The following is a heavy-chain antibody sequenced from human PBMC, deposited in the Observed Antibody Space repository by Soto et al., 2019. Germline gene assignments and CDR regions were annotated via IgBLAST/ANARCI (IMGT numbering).Heavy chain of an antibody. CDR3: APVAVAGIPFDY. D-gene: IGHD6-19*01. V-gene: IGHV4-4*02. J-gene: IGHJ4*02. CDR1: GGSISSSNW. CDR2: IYHSGST. Sequence: QVQLQESGPGLVKPSGTLSLTCAVSGGSISSSNWWSWVRQPPGKGLEWIGEIYHSGSTNYNPSLNSRVTISVDKSKLQFSLKLSSVTAADTAVYYWAPVAVAGIPFDYWGQGTLVTVSS.